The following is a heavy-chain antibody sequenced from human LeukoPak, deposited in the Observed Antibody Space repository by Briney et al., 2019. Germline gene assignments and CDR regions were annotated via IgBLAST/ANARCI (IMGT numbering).Heavy chain of an antibody. Sequence: PSETLSLTCAVYGGSFSGYYWSWIRQPPGKGLEWIGEINHSGSTNYNPSLKSRVTISVDTSKNQFSLKLSSVTAADTAVYYCARVRPGEDAFDIWGQGTMVTVSS. V-gene: IGHV4-34*01. CDR2: INHSGST. J-gene: IGHJ3*02. D-gene: IGHD2-21*01. CDR1: GGSFSGYY. CDR3: ARVRPGEDAFDI.